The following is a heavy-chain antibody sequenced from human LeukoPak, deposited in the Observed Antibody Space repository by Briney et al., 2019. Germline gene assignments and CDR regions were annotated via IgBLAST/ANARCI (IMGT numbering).Heavy chain of an antibody. V-gene: IGHV4-59*01. CDR1: GGSIRSYC. J-gene: IGHJ3*02. Sequence: SETLSLTCTVSGGSIRSYCWSWIRQPPGKGLEWIGYIYYSGSTNYNPSPKSRVTISVDTSKNQFSLKLSSVTAADTAVYYCARGRGESMAWYDAFDIWGQGTMVTVSS. CDR3: ARGRGESMAWYDAFDI. D-gene: IGHD3/OR15-3a*01. CDR2: IYYSGST.